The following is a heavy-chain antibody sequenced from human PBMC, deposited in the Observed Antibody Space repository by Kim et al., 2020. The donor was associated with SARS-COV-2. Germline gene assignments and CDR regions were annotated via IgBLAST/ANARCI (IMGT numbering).Heavy chain of an antibody. CDR3: ARERNRAHYYESRGDAFDL. D-gene: IGHD3-22*01. V-gene: IGHV1-69*13. J-gene: IGHJ3*01. Sequence: SVKVSCKASGGTLSTYGVSWVRQAPGQGLEWMGGIIPMFDTTKYAQKFQGRVTITADESRNIVYMELRSPKSEDTAIYYCARERNRAHYYESRGDAFDLWGQGTNVTVSS. CDR2: IIPMFDTT. CDR1: GGTLSTYG.